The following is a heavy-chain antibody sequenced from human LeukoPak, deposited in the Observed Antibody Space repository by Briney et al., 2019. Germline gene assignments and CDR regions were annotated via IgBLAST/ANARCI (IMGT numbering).Heavy chain of an antibody. J-gene: IGHJ4*02. CDR2: INPNSGGT. V-gene: IGHV1-2*02. CDR1: GDTFTGYY. D-gene: IGHD6-13*01. Sequence: GASVKVSCKASGDTFTGYYIHWVRQAPGQGLEWMGWINPNSGGTNYAQKFQGRVTMTRDTTISTAYMELSSLRSDDTAVFYCAREATGGSLAYWGQGTLVTVSS. CDR3: AREATGGSLAY.